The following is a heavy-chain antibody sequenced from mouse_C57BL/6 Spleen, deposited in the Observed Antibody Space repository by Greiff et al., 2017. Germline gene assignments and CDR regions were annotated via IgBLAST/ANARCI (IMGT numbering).Heavy chain of an antibody. D-gene: IGHD1-1*01. J-gene: IGHJ2*01. CDR3: ARRSDYYGSWYFDY. V-gene: IGHV1-72*01. CDR1: GYTFTSYW. Sequence: QVQLKQPGAELVKPGASVKLSCKASGYTFTSYWMHWVKQRPGRGLEWIGRIDPNSGGTKYNEKFKSKATLTVDKPSSTAYMQLSSLTSEDSAVYYCARRSDYYGSWYFDYWGQGTTLTVSS. CDR2: IDPNSGGT.